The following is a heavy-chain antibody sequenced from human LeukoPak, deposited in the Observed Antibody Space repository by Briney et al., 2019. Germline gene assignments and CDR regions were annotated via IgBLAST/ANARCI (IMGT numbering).Heavy chain of an antibody. Sequence: GGSLRLSCAASGFSFNTYAMNWVRQAPGKGLEWVSTITGSGDDTYYAGSARGRFTISRDNSKNTLYLQMNTLRVEDTAVYYCAKGSVVADIYFDSWGQGTLATVSS. V-gene: IGHV3-23*01. D-gene: IGHD2-15*01. CDR3: AKGSVVADIYFDS. CDR2: ITGSGDDT. J-gene: IGHJ4*02. CDR1: GFSFNTYA.